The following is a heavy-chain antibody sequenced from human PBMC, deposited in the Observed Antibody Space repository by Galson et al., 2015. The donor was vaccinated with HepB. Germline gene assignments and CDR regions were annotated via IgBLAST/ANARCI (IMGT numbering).Heavy chain of an antibody. J-gene: IGHJ4*02. CDR2: IYYSGST. D-gene: IGHD6-13*01. CDR1: GGSISSNNYY. V-gene: IGHV4-39*07. CDR3: ARDVSAVGTGVFDY. Sequence: QVQLQESGPGLVKPSETLSLTCTVSGGSISSNNYYWGWIRQPPGKGLEWIGSIYYSGSTYYNTSLKSRVTISVDTSKNQFSLKLTSVTAADTAVYYCARDVSAVGTGVFDYWGQGTLVTVSS.